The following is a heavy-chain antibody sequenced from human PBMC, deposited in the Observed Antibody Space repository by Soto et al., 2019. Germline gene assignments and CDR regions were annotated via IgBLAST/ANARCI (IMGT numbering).Heavy chain of an antibody. V-gene: IGHV5-51*01. CDR1: GYTFSNFW. Sequence: GESLKISCQCSGYTFSNFWIAWVRQLPGKGLEWMGIIYPGDYETRYSPSFHGKVTISADRSIGTAYLQWSSLEASDSAFYFCARIPRSSPYFDYWGQGALVTVSS. CDR3: ARIPRSSPYFDY. J-gene: IGHJ4*02. CDR2: IYPGDYET. D-gene: IGHD6-13*01.